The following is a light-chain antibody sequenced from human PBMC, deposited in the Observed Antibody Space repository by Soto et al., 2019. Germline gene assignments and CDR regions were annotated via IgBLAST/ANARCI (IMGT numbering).Light chain of an antibody. CDR3: QQSYSSPWT. J-gene: IGKJ1*01. V-gene: IGKV1-5*03. CDR1: QTISSW. Sequence: DIQMTQSPSTLSGSVGDRVTITFRASQTISSWLAWYQQKPGKAPKLLIYKASTLKSGVPSRFSGGGSGTDFTLTITSLQPEDFATYYCQQSYSSPWTFGQGTKVDIK. CDR2: KAS.